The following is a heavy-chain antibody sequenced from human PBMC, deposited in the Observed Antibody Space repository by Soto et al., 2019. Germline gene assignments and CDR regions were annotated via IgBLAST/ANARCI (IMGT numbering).Heavy chain of an antibody. CDR3: AIDARRYCSSTSCYLGNWFDP. J-gene: IGHJ5*02. CDR2: ISAYNGNT. V-gene: IGHV1-18*01. CDR1: GYTFTSYG. D-gene: IGHD2-2*01. Sequence: QVQLVQSGAEVKKPGASVKVSCKASGYTFTSYGISWVRQAPGQGLEWMGWISAYNGNTNYAQKLQGRVTMTTDTSTSTAYMELRSLRSDDTAVYYCAIDARRYCSSTSCYLGNWFDPWGQGTLVTVSS.